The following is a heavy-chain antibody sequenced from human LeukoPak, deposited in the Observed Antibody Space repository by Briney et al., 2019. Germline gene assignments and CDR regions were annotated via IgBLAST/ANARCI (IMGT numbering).Heavy chain of an antibody. CDR2: ISYDGSNK. V-gene: IGHV3-30-3*01. J-gene: IGHJ4*02. Sequence: GRSLRLSCAASGFTFSSYVMHWVRQAPGKGLEWVAVISYDGSNKYYADSVKGRFTISRDNSKNTLYLQMNSLRAEDTAVYYCARDASYGDYAFDYWGQGTLVTVSS. D-gene: IGHD4-17*01. CDR3: ARDASYGDYAFDY. CDR1: GFTFSSYV.